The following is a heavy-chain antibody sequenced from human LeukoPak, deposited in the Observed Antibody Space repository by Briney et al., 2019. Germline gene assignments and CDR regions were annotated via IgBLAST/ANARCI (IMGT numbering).Heavy chain of an antibody. CDR2: ISGSGGST. V-gene: IGHV3-23*01. Sequence: PGGSLRLSCAASGFTFSSYAMSWVRQAPGKGLEWVSAISGSGGSTYYASSVKGRFTISRDNYKKTLYLQMNNLSAEDTAVYYCAKRLPDSSCYYLDYWGQGTLVTVSS. J-gene: IGHJ4*02. D-gene: IGHD3-22*01. CDR3: AKRLPDSSCYYLDY. CDR1: GFTFSSYA.